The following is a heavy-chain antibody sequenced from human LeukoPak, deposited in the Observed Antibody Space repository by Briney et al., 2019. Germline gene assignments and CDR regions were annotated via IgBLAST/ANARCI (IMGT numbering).Heavy chain of an antibody. J-gene: IGHJ4*02. Sequence: SETLSLTCTVSGGSISSGDYYWSWIRQPPGKGLEWIGYIYYSGSTYHNPSLKSRVTISVDTSKNQFSLKLSSVTAADTAVYYCARVRGDLPAYYFDYWGQGTLVTVSS. CDR3: ARVRGDLPAYYFDY. CDR1: GGSISSGDYY. CDR2: IYYSGST. D-gene: IGHD3-10*01. V-gene: IGHV4-30-4*08.